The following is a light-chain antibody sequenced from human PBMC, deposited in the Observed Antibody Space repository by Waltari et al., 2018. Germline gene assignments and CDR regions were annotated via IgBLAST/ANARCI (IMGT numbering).Light chain of an antibody. J-gene: IGLJ3*02. Sequence: QSALTQPASVSGSPGQSITISCTGPSSPLGSFPSFSWSQQHPGKAPKVLIYDVTNRPSGVSYRFSGSKSGNTASLTISGLQAEDEAYYHCASFISGSTSSVLFGGGTKLTVL. V-gene: IGLV2-14*03. CDR1: SSPLGSFPS. CDR3: ASFISGSTSSVL. CDR2: DVT.